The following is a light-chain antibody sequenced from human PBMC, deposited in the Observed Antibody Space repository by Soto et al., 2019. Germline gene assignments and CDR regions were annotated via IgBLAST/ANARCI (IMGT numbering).Light chain of an antibody. Sequence: SVLTQPPSASGSPGQSVTISCTGTSSDVGRYNYISWYQQRPGKAPKLIIYEVSKRPSGVPDRLSGFKYGNTASLTVSGLQAEDEADYYCSSYAGNSRYVFGTGTRSPS. CDR1: SSDVGRYNY. CDR3: SSYAGNSRYV. V-gene: IGLV2-8*01. J-gene: IGLJ1*01. CDR2: EVS.